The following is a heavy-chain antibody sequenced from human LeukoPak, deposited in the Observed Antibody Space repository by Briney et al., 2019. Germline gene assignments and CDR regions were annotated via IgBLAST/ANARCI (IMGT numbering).Heavy chain of an antibody. CDR2: IWYDGSNK. CDR3: ARAVRWERFDY. Sequence: GGSLRLSCAASGFTFSSYGMHWVRQAPGKGLEWVAVIWYDGSNKYYADSVKGRFTISRDNAKNTLYLQMSSLRAEDTAVYYCARAVRWERFDYWGQGTLVTVSS. D-gene: IGHD1-26*01. J-gene: IGHJ4*02. CDR1: GFTFSSYG. V-gene: IGHV3-33*01.